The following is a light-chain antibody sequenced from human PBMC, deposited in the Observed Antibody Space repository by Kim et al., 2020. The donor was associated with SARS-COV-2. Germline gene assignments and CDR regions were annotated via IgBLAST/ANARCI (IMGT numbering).Light chain of an antibody. CDR1: KLGDKY. CDR2: QDS. CDR3: QAWDSSTHVV. J-gene: IGLJ2*01. Sequence: VSPGQTASITCSGDKLGDKYSCWYQQKPGQSPVLVIYQDSKRPSGIPERFSGSNSGNTATLTISGTQAMDEADYYCQAWDSSTHVVFGGGTQLTVL. V-gene: IGLV3-1*01.